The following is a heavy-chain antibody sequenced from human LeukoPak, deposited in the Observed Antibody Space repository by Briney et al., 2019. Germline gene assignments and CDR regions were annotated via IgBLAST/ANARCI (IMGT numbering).Heavy chain of an antibody. Sequence: SETLSLTCTVHGGSFSGCYCNWIRQPPGKGLEWIGEISHRGGTTYESSLKSRLSLSMDTSKKKCSLKLSSVTAADTAVYYCARDRYNLDAFDIWGQGTMVTVSS. CDR1: GGSFSGCY. CDR3: ARDRYNLDAFDI. CDR2: ISHRGGT. J-gene: IGHJ3*02. D-gene: IGHD2-2*02. V-gene: IGHV4-34*01.